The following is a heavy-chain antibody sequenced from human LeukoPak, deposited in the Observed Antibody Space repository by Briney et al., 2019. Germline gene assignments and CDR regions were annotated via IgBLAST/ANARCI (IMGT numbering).Heavy chain of an antibody. Sequence: PGESLKISCKGSGYSFTSYWVAWVRQMPGKGLEWMGIIYPGDSNTRYSPSFQGQVTISADKSIGTAYLQWSSLKASDTAMYYCARGRVPHDYGDYFWFDPWGQGTLVTVSS. CDR3: ARGRVPHDYGDYFWFDP. D-gene: IGHD4-17*01. V-gene: IGHV5-51*01. CDR1: GYSFTSYW. CDR2: IYPGDSNT. J-gene: IGHJ5*02.